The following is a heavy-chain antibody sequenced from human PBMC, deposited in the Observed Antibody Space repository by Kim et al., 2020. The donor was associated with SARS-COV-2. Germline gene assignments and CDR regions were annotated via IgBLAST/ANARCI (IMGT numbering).Heavy chain of an antibody. CDR1: GGSISSYY. Sequence: SETLSLTCTVSGGSISSYYWSWIRQPPGKGLEWIGYIYYSGSTNYNPSLKSRVTISVDTSKNQFSLKLSSVTAADTAVYYCAREALYDYVWGSYRYKGWYFDLWGRGTLVTVSS. CDR3: AREALYDYVWGSYRYKGWYFDL. D-gene: IGHD3-16*02. J-gene: IGHJ2*01. V-gene: IGHV4-59*01. CDR2: IYYSGST.